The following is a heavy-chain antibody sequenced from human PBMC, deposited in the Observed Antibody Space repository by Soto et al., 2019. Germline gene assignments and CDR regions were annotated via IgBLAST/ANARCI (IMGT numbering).Heavy chain of an antibody. D-gene: IGHD3-3*01. CDR2: IYYSGTT. Sequence: PSETLSLTCSVSGGSIDTYYWTWFRQAPGKGLECIGNIYYSGTTNLNPALESRVTMSIDRAKKQFSLTLSSVTAADTAVYYCARTAGTLENFWSGYGYDIWGPATKVTVSS. J-gene: IGHJ3*02. CDR1: GGSIDTYY. V-gene: IGHV4-59*13. CDR3: ARTAGTLENFWSGYGYDI.